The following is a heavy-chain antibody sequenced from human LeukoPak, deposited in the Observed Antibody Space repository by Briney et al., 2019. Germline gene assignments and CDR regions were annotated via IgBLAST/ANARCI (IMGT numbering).Heavy chain of an antibody. CDR1: GFTVSSNY. CDR3: ARGYDCWSGYWVGP. V-gene: IGHV3-66*01. D-gene: IGHD3-3*01. Sequence: PGGSLRLSCAASGFTVSSNYMSWVRQAPGKGLEWVSVIYSGGSTYYADSVKGRFTISRDDSKNTLYLQMNSLRAEDTAVYYCARGYDCWSGYWVGPWGQGTLVTVSS. CDR2: IYSGGST. J-gene: IGHJ5*02.